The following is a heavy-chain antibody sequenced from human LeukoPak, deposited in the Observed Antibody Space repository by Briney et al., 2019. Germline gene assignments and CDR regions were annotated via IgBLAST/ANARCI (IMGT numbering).Heavy chain of an antibody. CDR1: GFTFSGYW. J-gene: IGHJ4*02. Sequence: GGSLRLSCAASGFTFSGYWMSWVRQAPGKGLEWIGRIKSKTDGGTTDYAAPVKGRFTISRDDSKNTLYLQMNSLKTEDTAVYYCTTEAARSASGLDYWGQGTLVTVSS. CDR2: IKSKTDGGTT. D-gene: IGHD6-6*01. V-gene: IGHV3-15*01. CDR3: TTEAARSASGLDY.